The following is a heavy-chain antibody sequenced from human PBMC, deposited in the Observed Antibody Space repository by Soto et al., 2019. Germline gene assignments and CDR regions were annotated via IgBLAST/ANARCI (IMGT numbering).Heavy chain of an antibody. J-gene: IGHJ1*01. Sequence: VQLQGSGPGLLKPSQTLSLTCTVSGASVNTGDYYWSYIRQPPGKGLEWLGYIFYSGDTYYNPSLKRRATISLNTSMNQFSLTLTSVTDADTALYYCVGTGTTDDFWGQGTLVTVSS. D-gene: IGHD1-7*01. CDR3: VGTGTTDDF. V-gene: IGHV4-30-4*01. CDR1: GASVNTGDYY. CDR2: IFYSGDT.